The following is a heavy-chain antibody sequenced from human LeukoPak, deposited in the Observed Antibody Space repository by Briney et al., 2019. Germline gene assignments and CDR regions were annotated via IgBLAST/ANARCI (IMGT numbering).Heavy chain of an antibody. CDR1: GYSISSGYF. CDR3: ARDCSGGSCYSGVVDY. V-gene: IGHV4-38-2*02. D-gene: IGHD2-15*01. Sequence: PSETLSLTCTVSGYSISSGYFWGWIRQPPGKGLEWIGSIYHSGSTSYNPSLKSRVTMSVDTSKNQFSLKLNSLTAADAAVYYCARDCSGGSCYSGVVDYWGQGTLVTVSS. CDR2: IYHSGST. J-gene: IGHJ4*02.